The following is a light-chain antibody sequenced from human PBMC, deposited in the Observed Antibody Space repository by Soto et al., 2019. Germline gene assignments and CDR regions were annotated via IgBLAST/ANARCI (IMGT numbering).Light chain of an antibody. Sequence: QSVLTQPASVSGSPGQSITISCTGTSSDIGSYEYVSWYQQYPGKAPKLIIYDVNNRPSGVSNRFSGSKSGNTASLTISGLQAEDECDYYCNSMTTSSTSRFVFGTGTKLTVL. CDR2: DVN. J-gene: IGLJ1*01. CDR3: NSMTTSSTSRFV. V-gene: IGLV2-14*01. CDR1: SSDIGSYEY.